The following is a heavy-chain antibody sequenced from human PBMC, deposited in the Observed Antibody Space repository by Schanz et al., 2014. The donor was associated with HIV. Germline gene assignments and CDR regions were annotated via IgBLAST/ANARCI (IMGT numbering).Heavy chain of an antibody. CDR1: GFTFSSYG. J-gene: IGHJ6*02. CDR2: IWYDGSNK. CDR3: ATTLYPYTSSSDCYYGMDV. D-gene: IGHD6-6*01. V-gene: IGHV3-33*01. Sequence: QVQLVESGGGVVQPGRSLRLSCAASGFTFSSYGMHWVRQAPGKGLEWVAVIWYDGSNKYYADSVKGRFTISRDNSRKTLYLQMNSLRAEDTALYYCATTLYPYTSSSDCYYGMDVWGQGTTVTVSS.